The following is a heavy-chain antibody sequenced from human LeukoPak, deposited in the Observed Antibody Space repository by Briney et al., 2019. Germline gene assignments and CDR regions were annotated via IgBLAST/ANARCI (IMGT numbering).Heavy chain of an antibody. CDR3: TTDWEQWLDAFDI. V-gene: IGHV3-73*01. Sequence: GSLRLSCAASGFTFSGSAMHWVRQASGKGLEWVGRIRSKANGYATAYAASVKGRFTISRDDSKNTLYLQMNSLKTEDTAVYYCTTDWEQWLDAFDIWGQGTMVTVSS. D-gene: IGHD6-19*01. J-gene: IGHJ3*02. CDR2: IRSKANGYAT. CDR1: GFTFSGSA.